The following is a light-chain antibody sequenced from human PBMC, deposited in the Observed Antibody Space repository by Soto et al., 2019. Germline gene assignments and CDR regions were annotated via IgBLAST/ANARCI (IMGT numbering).Light chain of an antibody. CDR3: QQYTDWPKT. CDR2: AAS. CDR1: QSVSRE. V-gene: IGKV3D-15*01. Sequence: EILITQSPATLSVSPGEDVTLSCRASQSVSRELVWYQQRPGQAPRLLMYAASTRATGIPERFSGSGSGTEFTLTISRLQSEDFAVYYCQQYTDWPKTLGQGTKVDIK. J-gene: IGKJ1*01.